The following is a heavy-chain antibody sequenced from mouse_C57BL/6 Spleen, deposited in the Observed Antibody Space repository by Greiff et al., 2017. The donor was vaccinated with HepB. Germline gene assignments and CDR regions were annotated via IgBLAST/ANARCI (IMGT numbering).Heavy chain of an antibody. D-gene: IGHD1-1*01. CDR3: ARAQRFITTVGFDY. CDR1: GFTFSSYA. CDR2: ISDGGSYT. Sequence: EVNVVESGGGLVKPGGSLKLSCAASGFTFSSYAMSWVRQTPEKRLEWVATISDGGSYTYYPDNVKGRFTISRDNAKNNLYLQMSHLKSEDTAMYYCARAQRFITTVGFDYWGQGTTLTVSS. J-gene: IGHJ2*01. V-gene: IGHV5-4*03.